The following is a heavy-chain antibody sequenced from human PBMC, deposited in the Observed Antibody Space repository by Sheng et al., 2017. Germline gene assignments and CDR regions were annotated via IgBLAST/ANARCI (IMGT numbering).Heavy chain of an antibody. D-gene: IGHD3-3*01. CDR3: ARGRNYDFWSGYYGWFDP. Sequence: QVQLQESGPGLVKPSETLSLTCAVSGYSISSGYYWGWIRQPPGKGLEWIGSIYHSGSTYYNPSIKSRVTISVDTSKNQFSLKLSSVIAADTAVYYCARGRNYDFWSGYYGWFDPGAREPWSPSPQ. CDR1: GYSISSGYY. J-gene: IGHJ5*02. CDR2: IYHSGST. V-gene: IGHV4-38-2*01.